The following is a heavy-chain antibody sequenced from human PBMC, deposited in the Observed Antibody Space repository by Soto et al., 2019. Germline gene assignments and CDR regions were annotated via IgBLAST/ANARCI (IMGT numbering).Heavy chain of an antibody. CDR1: GFTFSDYA. CDR3: AKGGRQWLVTSDFNY. D-gene: IGHD6-19*01. CDR2: VSHDGRNT. Sequence: VQLVESGGGVVQPGRSLRLSCAASGFTFSDYAMHWVRQAPGKGLEWVAVVSHDGRNTHYAGSVKGRFTISRDSSKNTVSLEMTSLRVEDTAVYYCAKGGRQWLVTSDFNYWGQGALVTVSS. V-gene: IGHV3-30*18. J-gene: IGHJ4*02.